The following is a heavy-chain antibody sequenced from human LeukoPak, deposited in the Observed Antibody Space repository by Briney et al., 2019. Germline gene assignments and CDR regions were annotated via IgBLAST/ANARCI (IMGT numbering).Heavy chain of an antibody. CDR1: GASISSSIW. Sequence: SETLSLTCAVSGASISSSIWWSWVRQPPGKGLEWIGQIFHTGSTTYIPSLKSRVTMSVDKSKNQFSLNLRSMTAADTAVYYCARIGPFSSSWYFWFDPWGQGTLVTVSS. V-gene: IGHV4-4*02. CDR3: ARIGPFSSSWYFWFDP. J-gene: IGHJ5*02. D-gene: IGHD6-13*01. CDR2: IFHTGST.